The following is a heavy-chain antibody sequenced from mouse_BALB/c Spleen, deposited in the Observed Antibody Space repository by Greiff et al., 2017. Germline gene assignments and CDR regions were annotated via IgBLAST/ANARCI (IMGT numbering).Heavy chain of an antibody. CDR2: ISNGGGST. D-gene: IGHD2-1*01. CDR3: ARRYYGNYRYAMDY. CDR1: GFTFSSYT. V-gene: IGHV5-12-2*01. Sequence: EVQGVESGGGLVQPGGSLKLSCAASGFTFSSYTMSWVRQTPEKRLEWVAYISNGGGSTYYPDTVKGRFTISRDNAKNTLYLQMSSLKSEDTAMYYCARRYYGNYRYAMDYWGQGTSVTVSS. J-gene: IGHJ4*01.